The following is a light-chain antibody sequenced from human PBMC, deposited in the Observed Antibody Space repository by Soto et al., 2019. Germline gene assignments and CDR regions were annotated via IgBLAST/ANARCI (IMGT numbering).Light chain of an antibody. CDR3: QQYNGYSGT. CDR1: QRISGW. CDR2: DGS. J-gene: IGKJ1*01. V-gene: IGKV1-5*01. Sequence: DIQMTQSPSTLSASVGDRLIITCRASQRISGWLAWYQQKPGKAPKLLISDGSTLERGVPSRFSGSGSGTESTLSISSLQPEDFATYYCQQYNGYSGTFGQGTKVDNQ.